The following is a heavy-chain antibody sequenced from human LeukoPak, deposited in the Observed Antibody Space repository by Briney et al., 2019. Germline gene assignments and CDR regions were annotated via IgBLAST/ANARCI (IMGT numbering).Heavy chain of an antibody. CDR1: GFTFSSYA. V-gene: IGHV3-23*01. D-gene: IGHD3-22*01. CDR3: AKEWKDSSGYYYYFHY. Sequence: GGSLRLSCAASGFTFSSYAMSWVRQAPGKGLEWVSAISGSGGSTYYADSVKGRFTISRDNSKNTLYLQMNSLRAEDTAVYYCAKEWKDSSGYYYYFHYWGQGTLVTVSS. CDR2: ISGSGGST. J-gene: IGHJ4*02.